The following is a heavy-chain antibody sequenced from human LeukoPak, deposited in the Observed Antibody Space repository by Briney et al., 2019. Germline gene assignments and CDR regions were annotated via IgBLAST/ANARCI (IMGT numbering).Heavy chain of an antibody. D-gene: IGHD2-15*01. CDR1: GFTVSSNY. J-gene: IGHJ3*02. CDR2: IYSGGST. V-gene: IGHV3-53*01. CDR3: ARSYCSGGSCYLDAFDI. Sequence: WGSLRLSCAASGFTVSSNYMSWVRQAPGKGLEWVSVIYSGGSTYYADSVKGRFTISRDNSKNTLYLQMNSLRAEDTAVYYCARSYCSGGSCYLDAFDIWGQGTMVTVSS.